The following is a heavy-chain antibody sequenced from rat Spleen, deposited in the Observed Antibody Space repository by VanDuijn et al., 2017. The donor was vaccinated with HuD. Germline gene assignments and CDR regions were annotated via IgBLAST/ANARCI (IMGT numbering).Heavy chain of an antibody. V-gene: IGHV2S12*01. J-gene: IGHJ2*01. CDR1: GFSLTING. D-gene: IGHD1-7*01. CDR3: ARFRILWAADY. CDR2: ISSGGDT. Sequence: QVQLKESGPGLVQPSQTLSLTCTVSGFSLTINGVSWVRQPPGKGLEWIAAISSGGDTYYNSALKSRLSISRDTSKSQVFLKMNSLQTEDTAIYFCARFRILWAADYWGQGVMVTVSS.